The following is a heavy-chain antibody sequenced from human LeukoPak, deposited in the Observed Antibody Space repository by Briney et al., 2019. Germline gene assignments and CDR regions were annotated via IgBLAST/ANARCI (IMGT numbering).Heavy chain of an antibody. V-gene: IGHV3-7*01. J-gene: IGHJ4*02. D-gene: IGHD3-9*01. CDR3: ASPPWATGHANY. CDR2: IKNDGSET. CDR1: GFTFNTYT. Sequence: GGSLRLSCAASGFTFNTYTMNWVRQAPGKGLEYVADIKNDGSETLYVDSVKGRFTISRDNAKNSLHLQMNSLRVEETGVYHCASPPWATGHANYWGQGSLVTVSS.